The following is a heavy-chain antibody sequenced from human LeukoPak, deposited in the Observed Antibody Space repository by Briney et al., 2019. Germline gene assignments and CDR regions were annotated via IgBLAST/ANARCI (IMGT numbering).Heavy chain of an antibody. J-gene: IGHJ4*02. CDR3: AKVRYFDWLFNYFDY. CDR1: GFTFDDYG. D-gene: IGHD3-9*01. CDR2: ISYDGSNK. V-gene: IGHV3-30*18. Sequence: GGSLRLSCAASGFTFDDYGMSWVRQAPGKGLEWVAVISYDGSNKYYADSVKGRFTISRDNSKNTLYLQMNSLRAEDTAVYYCAKVRYFDWLFNYFDYWGQGTLVTVSS.